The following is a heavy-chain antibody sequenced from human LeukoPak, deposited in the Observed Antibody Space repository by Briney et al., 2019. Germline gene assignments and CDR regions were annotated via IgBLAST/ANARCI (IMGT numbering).Heavy chain of an antibody. CDR1: GGSISSGSYY. J-gene: IGHJ6*03. V-gene: IGHV4-61*02. CDR2: IYTSEST. D-gene: IGHD6-6*01. CDR3: ARGIAARPGVRYMDV. Sequence: SETLSLTCTVSGGSISSGSYYWSWIRQPAGKGLEWIGRIYTSESTNYNPSLKSRVTISVDTSKNQFSLKLSSVTAADTAVYYCARGIAARPGVRYMDVWGKGTTVTVSS.